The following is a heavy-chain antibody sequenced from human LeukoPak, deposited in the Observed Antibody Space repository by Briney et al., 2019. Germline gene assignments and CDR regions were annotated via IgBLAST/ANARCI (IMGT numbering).Heavy chain of an antibody. CDR1: GYTFTGYY. J-gene: IGHJ4*02. V-gene: IGHV1-46*01. CDR2: INPSGGST. Sequence: ASVKVFCKASGYTFTGYYMHWVRQAPGQGLEWMGIINPSGGSTSYAQKFQGRVTMTRDMSTSTVYMELSSLRSEDTAVYYCARGGTIFGVVIPHTGQIDYWGQGTLVTVSS. CDR3: ARGGTIFGVVIPHTGQIDY. D-gene: IGHD3-3*01.